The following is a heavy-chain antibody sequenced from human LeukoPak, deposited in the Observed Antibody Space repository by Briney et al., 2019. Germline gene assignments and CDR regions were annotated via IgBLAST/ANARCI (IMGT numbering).Heavy chain of an antibody. D-gene: IGHD6-19*01. V-gene: IGHV4-59*11. CDR2: IYYSGST. J-gene: IGHJ4*02. CDR3: AGEIAVAGHIDY. CDR1: GGSISSHY. Sequence: SETLSLTCTVSGGSISSHYCSWIRQPPGKGLEWIGYIYYSGSTNYNPSLKSRVTISVDTSKNQFSLKLSSVTAADTAVYYCAGEIAVAGHIDYWGQGTLVTVSS.